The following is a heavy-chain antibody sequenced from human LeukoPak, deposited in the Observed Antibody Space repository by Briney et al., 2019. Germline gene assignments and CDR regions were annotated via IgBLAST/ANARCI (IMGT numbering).Heavy chain of an antibody. V-gene: IGHV3-74*01. CDR3: ASLLQD. J-gene: IGHJ4*02. CDR1: GFTFSSYW. CDR2: INSDGSST. Sequence: GGSLRLSCAASGFTFSSYWMHWVRQAPGKGPVWVSRINSDGSSTSYADSVKGRFTISRDNAKNTLYLQMNSLRAEDTAVYYCASLLQDWGQGTLVTVSS.